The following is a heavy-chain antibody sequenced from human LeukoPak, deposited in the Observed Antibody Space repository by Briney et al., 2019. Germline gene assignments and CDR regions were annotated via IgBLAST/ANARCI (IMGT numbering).Heavy chain of an antibody. J-gene: IGHJ4*02. D-gene: IGHD4-23*01. CDR3: AKAIFVPTTVVTPLYGY. CDR2: ISYDGSNK. CDR1: GFTFSSYG. Sequence: PGGSLRLSCAASGFTFSSYGMHWVRKAPGKGLEWVAVISYDGSNKYYADSVKGRFTISRDNSKNTLYLQMNSLRAEDTAVYYCAKAIFVPTTVVTPLYGYWGQGTLVTVSS. V-gene: IGHV3-30*18.